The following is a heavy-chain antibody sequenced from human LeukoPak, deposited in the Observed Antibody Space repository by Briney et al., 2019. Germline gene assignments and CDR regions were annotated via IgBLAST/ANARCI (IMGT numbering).Heavy chain of an antibody. CDR3: ARDPLIVGATGCFDY. Sequence: ASVKVSCKASGGTFSNYAVSWVRQAPGQGLEWMGGFIPVFGPASYAQKFQGRVTMTRDMSTSTVYMELSSLRSEDTAVYYCARDPLIVGATGCFDYWGQGTLVTVSS. J-gene: IGHJ4*02. V-gene: IGHV1-69*05. CDR2: FIPVFGPA. D-gene: IGHD1-26*01. CDR1: GGTFSNYA.